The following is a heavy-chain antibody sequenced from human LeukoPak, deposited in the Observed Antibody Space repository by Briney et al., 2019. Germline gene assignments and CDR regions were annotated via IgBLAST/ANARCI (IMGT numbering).Heavy chain of an antibody. CDR2: ISAYNGNT. CDR3: ARDEKRYCSGGSCPAYFDY. CDR1: GYTFNNYG. Sequence: ASVKVSCKASGYTFNNYGISWVRQAPGQGLEWMAWISAYNGNTNYALRLRGRVTMTTDTSTSTAYMELRSLRSDDTAVYYCARDEKRYCSGGSCPAYFDYWGQGTLVTVFS. J-gene: IGHJ4*02. D-gene: IGHD2-15*01. V-gene: IGHV1-18*01.